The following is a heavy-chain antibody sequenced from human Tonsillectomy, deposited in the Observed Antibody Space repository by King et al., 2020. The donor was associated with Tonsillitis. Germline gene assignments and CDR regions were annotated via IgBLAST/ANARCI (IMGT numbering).Heavy chain of an antibody. D-gene: IGHD3-3*01. CDR2: INSDGSST. J-gene: IGHJ3*02. CDR3: ERDQRCLEWLKAFDI. CDR1: GFTFSSYW. V-gene: IGHV3-74*01. Sequence: VQLVESGGGLVQPGGSLRLSCAASGFTFSSYWMHWVRQAPGKGLVWVSRINSDGSSTSYADSVKGRFTISRDNAKNTLYLQMNSLRAEDTAVYYCERDQRCLEWLKAFDIWGQGTMVTVSS.